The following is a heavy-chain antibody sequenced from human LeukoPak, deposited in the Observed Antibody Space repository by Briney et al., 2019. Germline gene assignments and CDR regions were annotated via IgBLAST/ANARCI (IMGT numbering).Heavy chain of an antibody. D-gene: IGHD5-12*01. Sequence: GGTLRLSCAASGFTFSSYGMSWVRQAPGKGLEWVSAISGSGGNTYYADSVKGRFTISRDNSKNTLYLQMNSLRAEDTAVYYCAKGGLLVASFDYWGQGTPVTVSS. CDR1: GFTFSSYG. J-gene: IGHJ4*02. V-gene: IGHV3-23*01. CDR3: AKGGLLVASFDY. CDR2: ISGSGGNT.